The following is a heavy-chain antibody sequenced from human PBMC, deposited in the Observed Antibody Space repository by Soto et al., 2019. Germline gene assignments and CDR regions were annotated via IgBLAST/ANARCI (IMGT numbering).Heavy chain of an antibody. J-gene: IGHJ4*02. CDR2: ISWNSGSI. D-gene: IGHD2-15*01. V-gene: IGHV3-9*01. CDR1: GFTFDDYA. CDR3: AKEGAWDIVVVVAAFDY. Sequence: EVQLVESGGGLVQPGRSLRLSCAASGFTFDDYAMHWVRQAPGKGLEWVSGISWNSGSIGYADSVKGRFTISRDNAKNSLYLQMNSLRAEDTAVYYCAKEGAWDIVVVVAAFDYWGQGTLVTVSS.